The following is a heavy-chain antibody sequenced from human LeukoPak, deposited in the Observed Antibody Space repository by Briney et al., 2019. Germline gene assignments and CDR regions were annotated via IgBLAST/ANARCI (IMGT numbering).Heavy chain of an antibody. J-gene: IGHJ6*03. D-gene: IGHD5-24*01. Sequence: SGGSLRLSCAASGFTFSSYSMNWVRQAPGKGLEWVSYISSSSSTIYYADSVKGRFTISRDNAKNSLYLQMNSLRAEDTAVYYCARVGTRMVTIVAPYYMDVWGKGTTVTVSS. CDR3: ARVGTRMVTIVAPYYMDV. V-gene: IGHV3-48*01. CDR1: GFTFSSYS. CDR2: ISSSSSTI.